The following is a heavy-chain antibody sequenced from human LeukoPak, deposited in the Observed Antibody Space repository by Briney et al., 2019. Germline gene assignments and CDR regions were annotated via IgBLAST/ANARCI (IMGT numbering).Heavy chain of an antibody. CDR2: ISSSGSTI. D-gene: IGHD3/OR15-3a*01. CDR3: ARDWTFDY. V-gene: IGHV3-48*03. CDR1: GFTFSSYE. J-gene: IGHJ4*02. Sequence: QPGGSLRLSCAASGFTFSSYELNWVRQAPGRGLEWVSYISSSGSTIYYADSVKGRFTISRDNAKNSLYLQMNSLRAEDTAVYYCARDWTFDYWGQGTLVTVSS.